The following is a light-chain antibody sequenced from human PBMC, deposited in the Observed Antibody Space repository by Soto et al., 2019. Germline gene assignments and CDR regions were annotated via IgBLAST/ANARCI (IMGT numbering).Light chain of an antibody. J-gene: IGLJ3*02. CDR3: TSYTSSNTPWV. Sequence: QSVLTQPASVSGSPGQSITISCTGTSSDVGGYKYVSWYQQHPGKAPKLMIYEVSNRPSGVSDRFSGSKSGNTASLTISGLQAEDEADYFCTSYTSSNTPWVFGGGTQLTVL. CDR2: EVS. V-gene: IGLV2-14*01. CDR1: SSDVGGYKY.